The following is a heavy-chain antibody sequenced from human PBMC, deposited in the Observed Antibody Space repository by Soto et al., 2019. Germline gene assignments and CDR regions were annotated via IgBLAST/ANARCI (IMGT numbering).Heavy chain of an antibody. CDR3: ARITKYSSSAEDYYYGMDV. CDR2: IFSNDEK. Sequence: SGPELGNPTESLTLNCTVCGFSLSNNRMGVSWIRQPPGKALEWLAHIFSNDEKSYSTSLKSRLTISKDTSKSQVVLTMTNMDPVDTATYYCARITKYSSSAEDYYYGMDVWGQGTTVTVSS. J-gene: IGHJ6*02. CDR1: GFSLSNNRMG. D-gene: IGHD6-6*01. V-gene: IGHV2-26*01.